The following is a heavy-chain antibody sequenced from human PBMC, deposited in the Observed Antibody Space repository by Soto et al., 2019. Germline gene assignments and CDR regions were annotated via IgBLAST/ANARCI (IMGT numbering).Heavy chain of an antibody. Sequence: GGSLRLSCAASGFTVSSNYMSWVRQAPGKGLEWVSVIYSGGSTYYADSVKGRFTISRDNSKNTLYLQMSSLRAEDTAVYFCAMSNSNDLYYHFESWGQGTPVTVSS. J-gene: IGHJ4*02. CDR1: GFTVSSNY. CDR2: IYSGGST. CDR3: AMSNSNDLYYHFES. V-gene: IGHV3-53*01. D-gene: IGHD3-22*01.